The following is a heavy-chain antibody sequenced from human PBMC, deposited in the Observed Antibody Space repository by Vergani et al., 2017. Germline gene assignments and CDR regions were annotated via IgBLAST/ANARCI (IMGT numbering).Heavy chain of an antibody. D-gene: IGHD1-1*01. V-gene: IGHV4-39*07. J-gene: IGHJ4*02. Sequence: QLQLQESGPGLVKPSETLSLTCTVSGGSISSSSYYGGWIRQPPGKGLEWIGSIYYSGSTYYNPALKSRVTISVDTSKHQFSLKRSSVTAAYTAVYDCTRDQSGTGFDYWGQGTLVTVSS. CDR3: TRDQSGTGFDY. CDR1: GGSISSSSYY. CDR2: IYYSGST.